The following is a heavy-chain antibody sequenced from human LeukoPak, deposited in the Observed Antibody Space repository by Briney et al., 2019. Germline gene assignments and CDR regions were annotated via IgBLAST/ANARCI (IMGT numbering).Heavy chain of an antibody. CDR1: GGSISSYY. Sequence: SETLSLTCTVSGGSISSYYWSWIRQPPGKGLEWIGYIYYSGSTNYNPSLKSRVTISVDTSKNQFSLKLSSVTAADTAVYYCARDGYSSGWNLGYFQHWGQGTLVTVSS. CDR2: IYYSGST. V-gene: IGHV4-59*01. D-gene: IGHD6-19*01. CDR3: ARDGYSSGWNLGYFQH. J-gene: IGHJ1*01.